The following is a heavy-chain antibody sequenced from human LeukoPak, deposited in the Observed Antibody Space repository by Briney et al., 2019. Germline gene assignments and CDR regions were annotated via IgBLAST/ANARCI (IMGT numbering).Heavy chain of an antibody. J-gene: IGHJ4*02. CDR1: GFSFSTYS. Sequence: GSLRLSCAASGFSFSTYSINWVRQAPGKGLEWIGEINHSGSTNYNPSLKSRVTISVDTSKNQFSLKLSSVTAADTAVYYCARKRLSGLDYWGQGTLVTVSS. CDR2: INHSGST. V-gene: IGHV4-34*01. CDR3: ARKRLSGLDY. D-gene: IGHD3-16*01.